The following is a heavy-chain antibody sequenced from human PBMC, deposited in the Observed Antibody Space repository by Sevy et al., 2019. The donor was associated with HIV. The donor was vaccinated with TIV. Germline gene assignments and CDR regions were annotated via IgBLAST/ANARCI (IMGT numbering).Heavy chain of an antibody. CDR3: AAIYCSSTSCYASTGDYYYGMDV. Sequence: GGSLRLSCAASGFTFSSYSMNWVRQAPGKGLEWVSSISSSSSYIYYADSVKGRFTISRDNAKNSLYLQMNSLRAEDRAVYYCAAIYCSSTSCYASTGDYYYGMDVWGQGTTVTVSS. D-gene: IGHD2-2*01. CDR2: ISSSSSYI. J-gene: IGHJ6*02. CDR1: GFTFSSYS. V-gene: IGHV3-21*01.